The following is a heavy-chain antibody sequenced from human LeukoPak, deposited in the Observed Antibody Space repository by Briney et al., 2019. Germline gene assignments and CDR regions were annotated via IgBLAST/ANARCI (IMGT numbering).Heavy chain of an antibody. J-gene: IGHJ4*02. CDR3: ARVYLKRDYYDSSAYFSFDY. Sequence: GASVKVSCKASGGTFSRYAISWVRQAPGQGLEWMGGIIPIFGTANYAQKFQGRITITADDSTSTAYMELSSLRSEDTAVYCCARVYLKRDYYDSSAYFSFDYWGQGTLVTVSS. D-gene: IGHD3-22*01. CDR1: GGTFSRYA. V-gene: IGHV1-69*13. CDR2: IIPIFGTA.